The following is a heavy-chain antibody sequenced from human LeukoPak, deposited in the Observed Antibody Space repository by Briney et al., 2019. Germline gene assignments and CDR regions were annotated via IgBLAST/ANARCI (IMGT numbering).Heavy chain of an antibody. V-gene: IGHV4-39*07. CDR2: IYYSGST. D-gene: IGHD3-3*01. CDR1: GGSISSSSYY. CDR3: ARTCYDFWSGYYKTGFMTDY. Sequence: SETLSLTCTVSGGSISSSSYYWGWIRQPPGKGLEWIGSIYYSGSTYYNPSLKSRVTISVDRSKNQFSLKLSSVTAADTAVYYCARTCYDFWSGYYKTGFMTDYWGQGTLVTVSS. J-gene: IGHJ4*02.